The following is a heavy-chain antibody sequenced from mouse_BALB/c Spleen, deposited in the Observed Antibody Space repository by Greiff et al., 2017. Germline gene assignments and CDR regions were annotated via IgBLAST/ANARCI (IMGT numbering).Heavy chain of an antibody. CDR2: IWAGGST. Sequence: VKLVESGPGLVAPSQSLSITCTVSGFSLTSYGVHWVRQPPGKGLEWLGVIWAGGSTNYNSALMSRPSISKDNSKSQVFLKMNSLQTDDTAMYYCARVYGNVFAYWGQGTLVTVSA. CDR3: ARVYGNVFAY. V-gene: IGHV2-9*02. D-gene: IGHD2-1*01. J-gene: IGHJ3*01. CDR1: GFSLTSYG.